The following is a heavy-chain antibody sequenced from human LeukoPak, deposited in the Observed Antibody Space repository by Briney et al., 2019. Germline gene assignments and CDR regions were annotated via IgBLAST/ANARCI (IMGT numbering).Heavy chain of an antibody. D-gene: IGHD5-24*01. V-gene: IGHV4-59*01. CDR1: GGSISSYY. J-gene: IGHJ4*02. CDR2: IYYSGST. Sequence: PSETLSLTCTVSGGSISSYYWSWIRQPPGKGLGWIGYIYYSGSTNYNPSLKSRVTISVDPSKNQFSLNLSSVTAADTAVYYCARDGYNPFDYWGQGMLVTVSS. CDR3: ARDGYNPFDY.